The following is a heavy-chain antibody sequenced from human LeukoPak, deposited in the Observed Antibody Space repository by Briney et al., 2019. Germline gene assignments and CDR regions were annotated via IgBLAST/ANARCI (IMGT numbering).Heavy chain of an antibody. CDR1: GFTFSNYG. J-gene: IGHJ4*02. Sequence: PGGSLRLSCAASGFTFSNYGIHWVRQAPGKGLEWVAVMSYNGSNKYYADSVKGRFTISRDNSKNTLDLQMNSLRPEDTAMYYCAKEGYSSSPGIDYWGQGTLVIVSS. D-gene: IGHD2-2*01. CDR2: MSYNGSNK. V-gene: IGHV3-30*18. CDR3: AKEGYSSSPGIDY.